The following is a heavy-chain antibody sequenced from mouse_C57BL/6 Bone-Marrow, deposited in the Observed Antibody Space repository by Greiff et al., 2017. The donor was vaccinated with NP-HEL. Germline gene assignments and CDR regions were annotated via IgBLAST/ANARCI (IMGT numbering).Heavy chain of an antibody. V-gene: IGHV5-6*01. J-gene: IGHJ3*01. Sequence: EVKLMESGGDLVKPGGSLKLSCAASGFTFSSYGMSWVRQTPDKRLEWVATISSGGSYTYYPDSVKGRFTISRDNAKNTLYLQMSRLKSEDTAMYYCARPYDYDVAWFAYWGQGTLVTVSA. D-gene: IGHD2-4*01. CDR1: GFTFSSYG. CDR3: ARPYDYDVAWFAY. CDR2: ISSGGSYT.